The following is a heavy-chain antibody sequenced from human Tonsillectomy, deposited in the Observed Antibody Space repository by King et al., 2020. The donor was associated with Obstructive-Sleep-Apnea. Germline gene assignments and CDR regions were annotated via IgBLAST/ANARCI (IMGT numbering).Heavy chain of an antibody. J-gene: IGHJ5*02. CDR2: VYHRGNT. V-gene: IGHV4-38-2*02. CDR3: AREGYGP. D-gene: IGHD5-12*01. Sequence: VQLQESGPGLVKPSETLSLTCTVSGYSINSGYYWGWIRQPPGKGLEWIGSVYHRGNTYYNPSLKSRVTISVHTSQNQFSLRLFSVTAADTAVYYCAREGYGPWGQGALVTVSS. CDR1: GYSINSGYY.